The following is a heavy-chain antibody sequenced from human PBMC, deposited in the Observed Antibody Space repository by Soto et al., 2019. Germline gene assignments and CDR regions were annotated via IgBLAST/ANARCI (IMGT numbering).Heavy chain of an antibody. V-gene: IGHV3-30-3*01. CDR2: ISYDGSNK. CDR1: GFTFSSYA. Sequence: QAQLVESGGGVVQPGRSLRLSCAASGFTFSSYAMHWVRQAPGKGLEWVAVISYDGSNKYYADSVKGRFTISRDNSKNTLYLQMNSLRAEDTAVYYCASIVVVTAIPYWGQGTLVTVSS. CDR3: ASIVVVTAIPY. J-gene: IGHJ4*02. D-gene: IGHD2-21*02.